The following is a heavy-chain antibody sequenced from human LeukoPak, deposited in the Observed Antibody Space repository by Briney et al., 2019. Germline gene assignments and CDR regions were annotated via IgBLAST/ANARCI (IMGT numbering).Heavy chain of an antibody. J-gene: IGHJ4*02. D-gene: IGHD2-2*01. Sequence: SETLSLTCTVSGGSISSYYWSWIRQPPGKGLEWIGYIYYSGSTNYNPSLKSRVTISVDTSKNQFSLKLNSVTAADTAVYYCARDSKYQPYYFDYWGQGTLVTVSS. CDR1: GGSISSYY. V-gene: IGHV4-59*01. CDR2: IYYSGST. CDR3: ARDSKYQPYYFDY.